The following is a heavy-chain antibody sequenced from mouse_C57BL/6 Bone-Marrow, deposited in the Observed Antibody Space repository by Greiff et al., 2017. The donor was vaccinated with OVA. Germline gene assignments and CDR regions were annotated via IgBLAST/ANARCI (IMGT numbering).Heavy chain of an antibody. CDR1: GYTFTSYG. D-gene: IGHD3-2*02. Sequence: QVQLKESGAELARPGASVKLSCKASGYTFTSYGISWVKQRTGQGLEWIGEIYPRSGNTYYNEKFKGQATLTADKSSSTAYMELRSLTSEDSAVYFLAGAQAEYWGQGTTLTVSS. CDR3: AGAQAEY. V-gene: IGHV1-81*01. CDR2: IYPRSGNT. J-gene: IGHJ2*01.